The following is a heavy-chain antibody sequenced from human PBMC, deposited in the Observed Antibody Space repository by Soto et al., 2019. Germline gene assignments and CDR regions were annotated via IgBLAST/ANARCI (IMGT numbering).Heavy chain of an antibody. Sequence: QLQLQESGPGLVKPSKTLSLTCTVSGGSISSSSYYWGWIRQPPGKGLEWIGSIYYSGSTYYNPSLKSRVTISVDTSKNQFSLKLSSVTAADTAVYYCARHVRWNWFDPWGQGTLVTVSS. CDR1: GGSISSSSYY. D-gene: IGHD2-15*01. CDR3: ARHVRWNWFDP. V-gene: IGHV4-39*01. J-gene: IGHJ5*02. CDR2: IYYSGST.